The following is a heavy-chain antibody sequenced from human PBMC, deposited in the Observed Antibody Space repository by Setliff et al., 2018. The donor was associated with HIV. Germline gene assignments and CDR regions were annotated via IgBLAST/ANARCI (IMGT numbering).Heavy chain of an antibody. Sequence: GSLRLSCAPSGFTFGSYAMSWVRQAPGKGLEWVSVISGSGDRTFYADSLKGRFTTSRDNSKNTLYLQMNSLRAEDTAVYYCAKTLPTLYHPHDYYFAMDVWGQGTTVTVSS. J-gene: IGHJ6*02. D-gene: IGHD2-15*01. CDR3: AKTLPTLYHPHDYYFAMDV. CDR1: GFTFGSYA. V-gene: IGHV3-23*01. CDR2: ISGSGDRT.